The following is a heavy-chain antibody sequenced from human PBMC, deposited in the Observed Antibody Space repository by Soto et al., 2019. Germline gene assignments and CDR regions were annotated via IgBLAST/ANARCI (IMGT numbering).Heavy chain of an antibody. Sequence: SVKDSCKASGYTFTSYAMHWVRQAPGQRLEWMGWINAGNGNTKCSQKFQGRVTITRDTSASTAYMELSSLRSEDTAVYYCARDGGVAVAGTDTYFDYWGQGTLVTVSS. J-gene: IGHJ4*02. CDR2: INAGNGNT. CDR1: GYTFTSYA. D-gene: IGHD6-19*01. CDR3: ARDGGVAVAGTDTYFDY. V-gene: IGHV1-3*01.